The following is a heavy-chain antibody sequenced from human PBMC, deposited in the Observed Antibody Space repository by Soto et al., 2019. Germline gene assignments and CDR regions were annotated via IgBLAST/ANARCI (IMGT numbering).Heavy chain of an antibody. D-gene: IGHD6-13*01. CDR3: AREGLGSPGIAAAGGDYYYYGMDV. CDR1: GGSISSGGYY. V-gene: IGHV4-31*03. J-gene: IGHJ6*02. Sequence: SETLSLTCTVSGGSISSGGYYWSWIRQHPGKGLEWIGYIYYSGSTYYNPSLRSRVTISVDTSRNQFSLKLSSVTAADTAVYYCAREGLGSPGIAAAGGDYYYYGMDVWGQGTTVTVSS. CDR2: IYYSGST.